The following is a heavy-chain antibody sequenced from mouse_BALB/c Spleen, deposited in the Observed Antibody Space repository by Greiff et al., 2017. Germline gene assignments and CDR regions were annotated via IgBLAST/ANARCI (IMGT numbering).Heavy chain of an antibody. Sequence: VQLKQSGPELVKPGASVKISCKASGYTFTDYNMHWVKQSHGKSLEWIGYIYPYNGGTGYNQKFKSKATLTVDNSSSTAYMELRSLTSEDSAVYYCARGSYGNYVDYWGQGTTLTVSS. V-gene: IGHV1S29*02. CDR1: GYTFTDYN. CDR2: IYPYNGGT. CDR3: ARGSYGNYVDY. J-gene: IGHJ2*01. D-gene: IGHD2-1*01.